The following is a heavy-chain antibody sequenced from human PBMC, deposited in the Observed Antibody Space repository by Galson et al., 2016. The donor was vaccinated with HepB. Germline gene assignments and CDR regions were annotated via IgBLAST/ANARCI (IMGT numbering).Heavy chain of an antibody. CDR3: ARDHGSGYLNAFHV. D-gene: IGHD5-12*01. J-gene: IGHJ3*01. CDR2: IYFTGST. CDR1: GDSISSYF. Sequence: SETLSLTCTVSGDSISSYFWNWIRQSPGKGLEWIGYIYFTGSTNYNPSLKSRVTMSVDTSKNQFSLNLRSVTAADTAVDYCARDHGSGYLNAFHVWGQGTMVTVSS. V-gene: IGHV4-59*01.